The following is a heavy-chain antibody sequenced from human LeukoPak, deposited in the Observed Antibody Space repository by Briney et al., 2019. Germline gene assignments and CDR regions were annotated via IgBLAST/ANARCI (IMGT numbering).Heavy chain of an antibody. D-gene: IGHD6-13*01. CDR3: ARERGSSSWHDY. CDR2: ISNSGSA. V-gene: IGHV4-59*01. CDR1: GASISSYF. Sequence: SETLSLTCTVSGASISSYFWSWIRQPPGKVLEWIGYISNSGSAYYNPSLKSRVTISGDTSKNQFSLRLSSVTAADTAVYYCARERGSSSWHDYWGQGTLVTVSS. J-gene: IGHJ4*02.